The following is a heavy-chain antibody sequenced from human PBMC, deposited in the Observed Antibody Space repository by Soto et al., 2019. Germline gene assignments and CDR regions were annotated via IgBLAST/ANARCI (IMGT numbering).Heavy chain of an antibody. CDR2: IYYSGST. Sequence: PSETLYLTCTVSGGSISSYYWSWIRQPPGKGLEWIGYIYYSGSTNYNPSLKSRVTISVDTSKNQFSLKLSSVTAADTAVYYCARVNGYYGMDVWGQRTTVTVSS. CDR1: GGSISSYY. V-gene: IGHV4-59*08. D-gene: IGHD2-8*01. CDR3: ARVNGYYGMDV. J-gene: IGHJ6*02.